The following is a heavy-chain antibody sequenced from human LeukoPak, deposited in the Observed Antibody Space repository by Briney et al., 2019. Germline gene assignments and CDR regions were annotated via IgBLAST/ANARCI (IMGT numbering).Heavy chain of an antibody. Sequence: GGSLRLSCAASGFTFSRFSMNWVRQAPGKGLEWVPYISSSSTIYYADSVKGRFTISRDNAKNSLYLQMNSLRDEDTALYYCARDLRGDYWGQGTPVTVSS. CDR2: ISSSSTI. J-gene: IGHJ4*02. V-gene: IGHV3-48*02. CDR1: GFTFSRFS. CDR3: ARDLRGDY.